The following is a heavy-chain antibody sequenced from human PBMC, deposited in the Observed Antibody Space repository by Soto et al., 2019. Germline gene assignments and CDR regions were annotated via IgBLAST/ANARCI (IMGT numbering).Heavy chain of an antibody. CDR2: IFYTGRT. V-gene: IGHV4-59*01. D-gene: IGHD2-21*01. CDR1: GGSIRRYF. CDR3: AHFSDLEWFDP. Sequence: QVQLQESGPGLVRPSETLSLTCTVSGGSIRRYFWSWIRQSPGKGLDWIGYIFYTGRTTYNPSLKRRVTISIDTSKNQFSLKLSSLTDADTAVYYCAHFSDLEWFDPWGQGTLVTVSS. J-gene: IGHJ5*02.